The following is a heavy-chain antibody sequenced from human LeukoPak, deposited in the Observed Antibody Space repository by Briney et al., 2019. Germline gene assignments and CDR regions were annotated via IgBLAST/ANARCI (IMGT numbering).Heavy chain of an antibody. Sequence: SETLSLTCAVYGVSFSGYYWSWVRQPPGKGLEWVGEINHSGSTNYNPSLKRRVTISVDTSKNQFSLKLSSVTAADTAVYYCARRWFGAPLDYWGQGTLVTVFS. V-gene: IGHV4-34*01. CDR1: GVSFSGYY. CDR3: ARRWFGAPLDY. D-gene: IGHD3-10*01. J-gene: IGHJ4*02. CDR2: INHSGST.